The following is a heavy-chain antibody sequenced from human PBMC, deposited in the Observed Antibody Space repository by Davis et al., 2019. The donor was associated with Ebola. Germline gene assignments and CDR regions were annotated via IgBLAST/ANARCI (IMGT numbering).Heavy chain of an antibody. CDR2: ISGSGGST. D-gene: IGHD3-22*01. J-gene: IGHJ4*02. Sequence: GESLKISCAASGFTFSSYWMHWVRQAPGKGLEWVSAISGSGGSTYYADSVKGRFTISRDNSKNTLYLQMNSLRAEDTAVYYCAKDGPTMIVVVITYVDYWGQGTLVTVSS. CDR1: GFTFSSYW. V-gene: IGHV3-23*01. CDR3: AKDGPTMIVVVITYVDY.